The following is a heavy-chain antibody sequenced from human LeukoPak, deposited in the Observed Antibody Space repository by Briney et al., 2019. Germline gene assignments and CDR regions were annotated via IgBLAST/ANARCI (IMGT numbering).Heavy chain of an antibody. CDR1: GFTFSSYG. J-gene: IGHJ4*02. V-gene: IGHV3-30*18. CDR2: VSYDGTNK. CDR3: AKDGGLWVSAHWGDS. Sequence: GGSLRLSCAASGFTFSSYGMHWVRQAPGKGLEWVAVVSYDGTNKYYADSVKGRFTISRDNSKNTLFLQMNSLRAEDTAVYYCAKDGGLWVSAHWGDSWGRGTLVTVSS. D-gene: IGHD7-27*01.